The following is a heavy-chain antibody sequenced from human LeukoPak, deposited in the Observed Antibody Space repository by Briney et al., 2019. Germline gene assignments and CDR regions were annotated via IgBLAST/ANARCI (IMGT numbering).Heavy chain of an antibody. CDR1: GFTFSSYS. D-gene: IGHD2-21*01. Sequence: PGGSLRLSCAASGFTFSSYSMNWVRRAPGKGLEWVSYISSSSSAIYYADSVKGRFTISRDNAKNSLYLQMNSLRAEDTAVYYCARSRPSSHIVMVVGASRVAFDIWGQGTMVTVSS. CDR2: ISSSSSAI. J-gene: IGHJ3*02. CDR3: ARSRPSSHIVMVVGASRVAFDI. V-gene: IGHV3-48*04.